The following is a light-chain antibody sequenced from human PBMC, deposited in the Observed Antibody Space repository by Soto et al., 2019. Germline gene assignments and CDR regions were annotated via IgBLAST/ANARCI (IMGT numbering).Light chain of an antibody. CDR2: DAS. Sequence: EIVLTQSPATLSLSPGERATLSCRASQSVSSYLAWYQQKPGQAPRLLIYDASNRATGIPPRFSGSGSGTDFTLTISSIEPEEFAVYYCQQRSNWPPLTFGGGTKVEIK. V-gene: IGKV3-11*01. J-gene: IGKJ4*01. CDR1: QSVSSY. CDR3: QQRSNWPPLT.